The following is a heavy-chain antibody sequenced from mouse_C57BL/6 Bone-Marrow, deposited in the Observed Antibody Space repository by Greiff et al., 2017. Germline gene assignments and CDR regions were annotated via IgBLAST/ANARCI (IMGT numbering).Heavy chain of an antibody. V-gene: IGHV1-64*01. Sequence: QVQLQQPGAELVKPGASVKLSCKASGYTFTSYWMHWVKQRPGQGLEWIGMIHPNSGSTNYNEKLQSKATLTVDKSSSTAYMQLSSLTSEDSAVYYCARSRYSHYYAMDYGGQGTSVTVSS. CDR3: ARSRYSHYYAMDY. J-gene: IGHJ4*01. CDR2: IHPNSGST. D-gene: IGHD1-1*01. CDR1: GYTFTSYW.